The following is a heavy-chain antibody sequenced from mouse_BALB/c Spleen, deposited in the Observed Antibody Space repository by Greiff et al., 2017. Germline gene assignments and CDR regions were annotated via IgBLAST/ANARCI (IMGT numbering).Heavy chain of an antibody. V-gene: IGHV2-6-7*01. CDR3: ASPITTVVATRYYAMDY. Sequence: VQLQESGPGLVAPSQSLSISCTVSGFSLTGYGVNWVRQPPGKGLEWLGMIWGDGSTDYNSALKSRLSISKDNSTSQVFLKMNSLQTDDTARYYCASPITTVVATRYYAMDYWGQGTSVTVSS. CDR1: GFSLTGYG. J-gene: IGHJ4*01. CDR2: IWGDGST. D-gene: IGHD1-1*01.